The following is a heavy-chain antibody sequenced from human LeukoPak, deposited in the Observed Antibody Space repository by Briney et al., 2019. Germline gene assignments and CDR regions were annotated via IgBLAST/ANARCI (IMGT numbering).Heavy chain of an antibody. CDR2: IHYGGST. CDR1: GGSISSTSYS. CDR3: ARHLAGYGLRP. Sequence: KTSETLSLTCTVSGGSISSTSYSWGWIRQPPGKGLEWIGNIHYGGSTSFNPSLKSRVTISVDTSKNHFSLRLSSVTAADTAVYYCARHLAGYGLRPWGQGTLVTVSS. V-gene: IGHV4-39*01. D-gene: IGHD5-18*01. J-gene: IGHJ5*02.